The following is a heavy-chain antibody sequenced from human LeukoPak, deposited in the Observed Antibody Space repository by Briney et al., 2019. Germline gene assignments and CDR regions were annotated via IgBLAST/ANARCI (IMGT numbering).Heavy chain of an antibody. CDR2: INHSEIT. Sequence: SETLSLTCAVYGGSFSYYYWSWIRQPPGKGLEWIGEINHSEITNYNPSLKSRVTISADTSKNQFSLKLTSVTAADTAVYYCANPARDFADSGAITWWGQGTLVTVSS. J-gene: IGHJ4*02. V-gene: IGHV4-34*01. CDR3: ANPARDFADSGAITW. D-gene: IGHD4-17*01. CDR1: GGSFSYYY.